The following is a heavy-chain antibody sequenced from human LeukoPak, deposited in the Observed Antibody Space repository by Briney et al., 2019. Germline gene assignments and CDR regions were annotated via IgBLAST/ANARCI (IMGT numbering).Heavy chain of an antibody. Sequence: GESLKISCKGSGYRFTTYWIGWVRQMPGKGLEWMGIIYPDDSDTRYSPSFQGQVTISADKSISTAYLQWNSLKASDTAMYYCAAAWDSSSWSPFDYWGQGTPVTVSS. V-gene: IGHV5-51*01. CDR3: AAAWDSSSWSPFDY. CDR1: GYRFTTYW. J-gene: IGHJ4*02. D-gene: IGHD6-13*01. CDR2: IYPDDSDT.